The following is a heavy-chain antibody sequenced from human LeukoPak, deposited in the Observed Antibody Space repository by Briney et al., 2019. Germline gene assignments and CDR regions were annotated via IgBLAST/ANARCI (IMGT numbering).Heavy chain of an antibody. CDR2: IKQDDSEK. Sequence: PGGSLRLSCAASGFTFDNYWMHWVRQAPGKGPEWVANIKQDDSEKYYVDSVRGRFTISRDNAKNSLYLQMNSLKVEDTAVYYCARGSSFGSYWGQGTLVTVSS. CDR3: ARGSSFGSY. D-gene: IGHD6-6*01. V-gene: IGHV3-7*01. J-gene: IGHJ4*02. CDR1: GFTFDNYW.